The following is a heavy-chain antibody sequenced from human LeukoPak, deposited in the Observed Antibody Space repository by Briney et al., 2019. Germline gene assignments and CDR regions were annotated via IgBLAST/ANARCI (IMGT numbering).Heavy chain of an antibody. V-gene: IGHV3-7*03. J-gene: IGHJ6*03. CDR3: AKDRQRGNYFRNYYYYMDV. Sequence: PGGSLRLSCAASGFTFSSYWMSWVRQAPGKGLEWVANINQDGSGKYYVDSVKGRFTISRDNAKNSLYLQMNSLRAEDTAVYYCAKDRQRGNYFRNYYYYMDVWGKGTTVTVSS. D-gene: IGHD1-26*01. CDR2: INQDGSGK. CDR1: GFTFSSYW.